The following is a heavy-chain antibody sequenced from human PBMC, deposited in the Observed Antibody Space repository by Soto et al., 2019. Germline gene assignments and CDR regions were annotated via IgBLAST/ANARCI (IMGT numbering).Heavy chain of an antibody. J-gene: IGHJ6*02. Sequence: SVKVSCKASGGTFSSYAISWVRQAPGQGLEWMGGIIPIFGTANYAQKFQGRVTITADESTSTAYMELSSLRSEDTAVYYCARAGGGNKENYYYGMDVWGQGTTVTVSS. D-gene: IGHD3-16*01. CDR3: ARAGGGNKENYYYGMDV. V-gene: IGHV1-69*13. CDR2: IIPIFGTA. CDR1: GGTFSSYA.